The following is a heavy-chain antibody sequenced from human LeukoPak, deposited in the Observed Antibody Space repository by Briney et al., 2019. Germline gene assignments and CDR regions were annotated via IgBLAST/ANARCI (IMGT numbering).Heavy chain of an antibody. V-gene: IGHV3-23*01. CDR3: AKDCSSTSCRFEG. CDR2: ISGSGGST. J-gene: IGHJ4*02. CDR1: GFTFSSYA. D-gene: IGHD2-2*01. Sequence: PGGSLRLPCAASGFTFSSYAMSWVRQAPGKGLEWVSAISGSGGSTYYADSVKGRFTISRDNSKNTLYLQMNSLRAEDTAAYYCAKDCSSTSCRFEGWGQGTLVTVSS.